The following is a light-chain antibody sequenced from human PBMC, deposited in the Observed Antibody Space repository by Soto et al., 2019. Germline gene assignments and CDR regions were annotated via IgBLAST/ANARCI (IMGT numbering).Light chain of an antibody. Sequence: QSALTQPASVSGSPGQSITISCTGTTSDVGRYNYVSWYQQHPGKAPKLIIYDVSNRPSGVSNRFSGSKSGNTASLTISGLQAEDEADYYCNSYTSISTYVFGTGTKATVL. CDR1: TSDVGRYNY. CDR3: NSYTSISTYV. V-gene: IGLV2-14*01. J-gene: IGLJ1*01. CDR2: DVS.